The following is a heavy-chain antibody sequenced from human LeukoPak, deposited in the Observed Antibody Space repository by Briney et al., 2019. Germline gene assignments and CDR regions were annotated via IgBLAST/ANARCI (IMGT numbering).Heavy chain of an antibody. D-gene: IGHD6-6*01. CDR2: FNPEDDEP. J-gene: IGHJ4*02. CDR1: GYTLTAFS. CDR3: ATHTPDPGPGEYHYFDY. V-gene: IGHV1-24*01. Sequence: ASVKVSCKVSGYTLTAFSMHWVRQAPGKGLGWMGGFNPEDDEPIYAQKFQSRVTMTEDTSTDTAYMELSSLRSEDTAVYYCATHTPDPGPGEYHYFDYWGQGTLVTVSS.